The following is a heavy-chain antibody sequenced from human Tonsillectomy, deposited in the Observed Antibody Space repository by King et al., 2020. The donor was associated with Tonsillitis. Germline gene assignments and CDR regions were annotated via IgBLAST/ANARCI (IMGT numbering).Heavy chain of an antibody. D-gene: IGHD5-24*01. CDR1: GFTFSSYD. CDR3: ARDRDGYIFDY. J-gene: IGHJ4*02. CDR2: ISYDGSNK. Sequence: QLVESGGGVVQPGRSLRLSCAASGFTFSSYDMYWVRQAPDKGLVWVAVISYDGSNKYYADSVTGRFTISRDNSKNKVYLQMNSLRAEDTAVYYCARDRDGYIFDYWGQGTLVAVSS. V-gene: IGHV3-33*05.